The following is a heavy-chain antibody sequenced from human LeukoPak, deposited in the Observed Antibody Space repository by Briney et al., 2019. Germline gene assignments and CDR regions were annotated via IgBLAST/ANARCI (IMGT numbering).Heavy chain of an antibody. CDR3: ARDRTMRNYGDYPLFGY. V-gene: IGHV3-7*01. CDR1: GFTFSSYW. J-gene: IGHJ4*02. D-gene: IGHD4-17*01. Sequence: PGGSLRLSCAASGFTFSSYWMSWVRQAPGKGLEWVANIKQDGSEKYYVDSVKGRFTISRDNAKNSLYLQMNSLRAEDTAVYYCARDRTMRNYGDYPLFGYWGQGTLVTVSS. CDR2: IKQDGSEK.